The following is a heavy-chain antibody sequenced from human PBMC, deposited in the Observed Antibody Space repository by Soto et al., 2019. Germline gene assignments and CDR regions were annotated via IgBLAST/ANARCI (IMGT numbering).Heavy chain of an antibody. CDR2: INPSGGST. Sequence: ASVKVSCKASGYTFTSYYMHWVRQAPGQGLEWMGIINPSGGSTSYAQKFQGRVTMTRDTSTSTVYMEPSSLRSEDTAVYSCARLAVAVGAIAYYYYYGMDVWGQGTTVTVSS. J-gene: IGHJ6*02. V-gene: IGHV1-46*01. CDR1: GYTFTSYY. CDR3: ARLAVAVGAIAYYYYYGMDV. D-gene: IGHD1-26*01.